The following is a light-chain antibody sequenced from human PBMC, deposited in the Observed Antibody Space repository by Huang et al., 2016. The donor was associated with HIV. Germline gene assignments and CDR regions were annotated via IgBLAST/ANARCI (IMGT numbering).Light chain of an antibody. V-gene: IGKV3-11*01. CDR2: DAS. Sequence: ETVLTQSPATLSLSPGERATLSCRASQSVNRYLAWYQQKPGQTPRLLIYDASNRATGIPARFSGSGSGTDCTLTISSLEPEDFAVYYCQQRKYWPPITFGQGTRLEIK. J-gene: IGKJ5*01. CDR1: QSVNRY. CDR3: QQRKYWPPIT.